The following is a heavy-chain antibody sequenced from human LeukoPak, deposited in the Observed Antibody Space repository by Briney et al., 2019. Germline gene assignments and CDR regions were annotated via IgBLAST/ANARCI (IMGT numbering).Heavy chain of an antibody. CDR1: GFTFSSNY. CDR3: ARASSSGWRGNLDY. Sequence: PGGSLRLSCAASGFTFSSNYMSWVRQAPGKGLEWVSIIYSGGSTYYADSVKGRFIISRDNSKNTLYLQMNSLRAEDTAVYYCARASSSGWRGNLDYWGQGTLVTVSS. V-gene: IGHV3-66*01. J-gene: IGHJ4*02. D-gene: IGHD6-19*01. CDR2: IYSGGST.